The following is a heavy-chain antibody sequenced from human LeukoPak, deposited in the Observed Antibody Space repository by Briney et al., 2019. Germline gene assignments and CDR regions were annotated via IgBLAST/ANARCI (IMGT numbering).Heavy chain of an antibody. V-gene: IGHV1-46*01. CDR1: GYTFTSYF. J-gene: IGHJ4*02. Sequence: ASVKVSCKASGYTFTSYFMHWVRQAPGQGLEWMGIINPSGGSTSYAQKFQGRVTMTRDTSTSTVYMELSRLRSEDTAVYYCARGGYGDRIDYWGQGTLVSVSS. D-gene: IGHD4-17*01. CDR3: ARGGYGDRIDY. CDR2: INPSGGST.